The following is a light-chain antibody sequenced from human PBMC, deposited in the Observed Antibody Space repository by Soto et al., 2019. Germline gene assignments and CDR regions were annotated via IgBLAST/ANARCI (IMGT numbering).Light chain of an antibody. CDR1: TSDVGAYNY. Sequence: QSALTQPASVSGSPGQSITISCTGSTSDVGAYNYVSWYKHHPGQAPQLRIYEVSNRPSGVSNRFSGSKSGNTASLTISGLQADDDGDYYCSSKTSSSSPFVFGTGTKLTVL. V-gene: IGLV2-14*01. J-gene: IGLJ1*01. CDR2: EVS. CDR3: SSKTSSSSPFV.